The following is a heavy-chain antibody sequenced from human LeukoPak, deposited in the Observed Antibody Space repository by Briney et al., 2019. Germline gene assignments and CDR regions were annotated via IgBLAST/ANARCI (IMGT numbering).Heavy chain of an antibody. V-gene: IGHV3-30*02. CDR1: GFTFSSYG. CDR3: ARRWSFDH. J-gene: IGHJ4*02. D-gene: IGHD6-13*01. CDR2: IRYDGSNK. Sequence: GGSLRLSCAASGFTFSSYGMHWVRQAPGKGLEGVAFIRYDGSNKYYADSVKGRFTISRDNSKNTLYLQMTSLRVEDTAVYYCARRWSFDHWGQGTLVTVSS.